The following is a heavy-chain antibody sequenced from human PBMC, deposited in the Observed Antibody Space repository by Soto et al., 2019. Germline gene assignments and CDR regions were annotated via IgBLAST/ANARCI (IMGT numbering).Heavy chain of an antibody. CDR1: GYTLTELA. V-gene: IGHV1-24*01. D-gene: IGHD2-15*01. CDR2: FDPEDGET. CDR3: AGGYCSSTSCHDYDN. Sequence: GASVKVSCKVSGYTLTELAIQRVRQAPGKGLEWMGGFDPEDGETFYAQEFQGRVTMTEDKSTDTAYMELRSLRSEDTAVYYCAGGYCSSTSCHDYDNWGQGSLVTVSS. J-gene: IGHJ4*02.